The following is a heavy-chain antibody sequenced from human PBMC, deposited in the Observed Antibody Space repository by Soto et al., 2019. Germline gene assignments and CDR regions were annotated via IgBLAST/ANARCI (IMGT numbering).Heavy chain of an antibody. CDR2: IYWDDDK. V-gene: IGHV2-5*02. CDR1: GFSLSTSGVG. Sequence: QITLKESGPTLVKPTQTLTLTCTFSGFSLSTSGVGVGWIRQPPGKALEWLALIYWDDDKRYSPSLMSRLTITKDNSKTQVVLTLTIMDPVDTDTHYCSHSYRSSWYTQFDYWGQGTLVTVS. CDR3: SHSYRSSWYTQFDY. D-gene: IGHD6-13*01. J-gene: IGHJ4*02.